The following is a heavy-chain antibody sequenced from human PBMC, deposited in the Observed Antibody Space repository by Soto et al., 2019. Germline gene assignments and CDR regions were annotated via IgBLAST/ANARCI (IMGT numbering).Heavy chain of an antibody. CDR2: IYYSGST. CDR1: GGSISSSSYY. V-gene: IGHV4-39*01. J-gene: IGHJ6*03. D-gene: IGHD2-2*01. Sequence: SETLSLTCTVSGGSISSSSYYWGWIRQPPGKGLEWIGSIYYSGSTYYNPSLKSRVTISVDTSKNKFSLKLSLVTAADTAVYYCARHRPSLQLLRHYYYYMDVWGKGTTVTVSS. CDR3: ARHRPSLQLLRHYYYYMDV.